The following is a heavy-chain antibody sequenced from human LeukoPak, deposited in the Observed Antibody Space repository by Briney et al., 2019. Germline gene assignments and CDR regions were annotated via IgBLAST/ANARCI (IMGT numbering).Heavy chain of an antibody. V-gene: IGHV4-34*01. D-gene: IGHD3-3*01. CDR1: GGSFSGYY. Sequence: SETLSLTCAVYGGSFSGYYWSWIRQPPGKGLEWIGEINHSGSTYYKPSLKSRVTISVDTSKNQFSLKLSSVTAADTAVYYCARGHDSIKTFGEVIKSRTRWFDPWGQGTLVTVSS. J-gene: IGHJ5*02. CDR3: ARGHDSIKTFGEVIKSRTRWFDP. CDR2: INHSGST.